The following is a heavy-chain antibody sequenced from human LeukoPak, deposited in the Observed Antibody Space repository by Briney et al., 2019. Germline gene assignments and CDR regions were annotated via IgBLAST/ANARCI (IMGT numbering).Heavy chain of an antibody. CDR2: ISSNGLST. J-gene: IGHJ4*02. CDR1: GFTFSLYP. CDR3: AGFVG. Sequence: GGSLRLSCAASGFTFSLYPMHWVRQAPGKGLEYVSAISSNGLSTYHADSVRGRFTISRDNSTNTLYLQMGSLRAEDMAVYFCAGFVGWGQGTLVTVSS. V-gene: IGHV3-64*02.